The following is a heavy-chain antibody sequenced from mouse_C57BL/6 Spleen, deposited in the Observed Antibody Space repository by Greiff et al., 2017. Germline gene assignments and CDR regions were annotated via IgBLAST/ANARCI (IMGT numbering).Heavy chain of an antibody. CDR3: ARGGSMIKEAMDY. J-gene: IGHJ4*01. CDR1: GFTFSSYA. V-gene: IGHV5-4*03. D-gene: IGHD2-4*01. Sequence: EVMLVESGGGLVKPGGSLKLSCAASGFTFSSYAMSWVRQTPGKRLEWVATISDGGSYTYYPDNVKGRFTISRDNAKNNLYLQMSHLKSEDTAMYYCARGGSMIKEAMDYWGQGTSVTVSS. CDR2: ISDGGSYT.